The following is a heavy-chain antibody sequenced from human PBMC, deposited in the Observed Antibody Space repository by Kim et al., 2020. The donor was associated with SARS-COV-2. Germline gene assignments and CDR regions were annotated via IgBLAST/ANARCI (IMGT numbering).Heavy chain of an antibody. D-gene: IGHD3-3*01. CDR3: ARGYKPLPRITIFGVVGMVRGMDV. CDR2: MNPNSGNT. J-gene: IGHJ6*02. Sequence: ASVKVSCKASGYTFTSYDINWVRQATGQGLEWMGWMNPNSGNTGYAQKFQGRVTMTRNTSISTAYMELSSLRSEDTAVYYCARGYKPLPRITIFGVVGMVRGMDVWGQGTTVTVSS. V-gene: IGHV1-8*01. CDR1: GYTFTSYD.